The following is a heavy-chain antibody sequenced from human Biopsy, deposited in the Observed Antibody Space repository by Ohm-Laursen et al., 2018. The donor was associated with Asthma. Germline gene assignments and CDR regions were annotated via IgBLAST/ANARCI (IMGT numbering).Heavy chain of an antibody. CDR1: GFAASRDH. V-gene: IGHV3-53*01. Sequence: SLRHSCAASGFAASRDHMFWVRQAPGKGLEWVSVIYSGGTSHTADSVRGRFTISRDYSKNTLYLQMHSLRAEDTAVYYCARGDSSNWSHYYFDYWGQGTLVTVSS. D-gene: IGHD3-22*01. CDR3: ARGDSSNWSHYYFDY. CDR2: IYSGGTS. J-gene: IGHJ4*02.